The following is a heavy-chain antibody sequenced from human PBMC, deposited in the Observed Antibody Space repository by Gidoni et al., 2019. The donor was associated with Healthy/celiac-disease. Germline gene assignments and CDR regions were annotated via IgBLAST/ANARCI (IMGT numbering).Heavy chain of an antibody. V-gene: IGHV3-21*01. D-gene: IGHD6-13*01. CDR3: ARDTAAADYYYYYGMDV. CDR1: GFTFSSYS. Sequence: EVQLVESGGGLVKPGGSLRLSCAASGFTFSSYSMNWVRQAPGKGLEWVSSISSSSSYIYYADSVKGRFTISRDNAKNSLYLQMNSLRAEDTAVYYCARDTAAADYYYYYGMDVWGQGTTVTVSS. J-gene: IGHJ6*02. CDR2: ISSSSSYI.